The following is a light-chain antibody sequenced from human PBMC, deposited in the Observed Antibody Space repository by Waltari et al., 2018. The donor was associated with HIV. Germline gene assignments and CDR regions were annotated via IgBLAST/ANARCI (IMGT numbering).Light chain of an antibody. CDR3: ATWDDSLNGWV. Sequence: QSVLTQPPSASGPPGQRVTISCSGRSPNLGSTTESWYHQVPGTAPKVLINSNDDRPSGVPDRFSGSKSGTSASLAISGLQSEDEADYYCATWDDSLNGWVFGGGTKVTVL. CDR1: SPNLGSTT. J-gene: IGLJ3*02. V-gene: IGLV1-44*01. CDR2: SND.